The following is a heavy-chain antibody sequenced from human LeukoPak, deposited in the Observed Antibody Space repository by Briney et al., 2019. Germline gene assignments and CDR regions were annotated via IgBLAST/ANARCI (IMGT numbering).Heavy chain of an antibody. D-gene: IGHD1-26*01. CDR1: GYSISSGYY. CDR3: ARVIVGATPNWFDP. J-gene: IGHJ5*02. V-gene: IGHV4-38-2*02. CDR2: IYHSGST. Sequence: SETLSLTCTVSGYSISSGYYWGWIRQPPGKGLEWIGSIYHSGSTYYNPSLKSRVTISVDTSKYQFSLKLSSVTAADTAVYYCARVIVGATPNWFDPWGQGTLVTVSS.